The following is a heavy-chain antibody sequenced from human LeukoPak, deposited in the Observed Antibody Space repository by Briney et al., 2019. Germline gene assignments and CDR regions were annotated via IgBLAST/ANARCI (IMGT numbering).Heavy chain of an antibody. CDR1: GYTFTSYD. CDR2: MNPNSGNT. D-gene: IGHD1-26*01. Sequence: ASVKVSCKASGYTFTSYDINWVRQATGQGLEWMGWMNPNSGNTGYAQKFQGRVTMTRNTSISTAYMELSRLRSDDTAVYYCARDPSGSYPHFDYWGQGTLVTVSS. J-gene: IGHJ4*02. V-gene: IGHV1-8*01. CDR3: ARDPSGSYPHFDY.